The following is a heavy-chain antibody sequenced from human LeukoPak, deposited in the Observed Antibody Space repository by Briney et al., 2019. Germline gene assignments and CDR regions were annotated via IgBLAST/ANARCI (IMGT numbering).Heavy chain of an antibody. V-gene: IGHV3-48*01. J-gene: IGHJ4*02. D-gene: IGHD6-19*01. Sequence: GGSLRLSCTASGFTFSNYAMNWVRQAPGKGLEWVSYISSSSSTIYYADSVKGRFTISRDNAKNSLYLQMNSLRAEDTAVYYCARDSRWLPYYFDYWGQGTLVTVSS. CDR1: GFTFSNYA. CDR2: ISSSSSTI. CDR3: ARDSRWLPYYFDY.